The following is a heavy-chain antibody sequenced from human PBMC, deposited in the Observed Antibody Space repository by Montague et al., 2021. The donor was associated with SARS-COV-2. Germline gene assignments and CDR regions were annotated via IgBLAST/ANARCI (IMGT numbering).Heavy chain of an antibody. J-gene: IGHJ4*02. CDR1: GFSLSTSGMC. V-gene: IGHV2-70*01. D-gene: IGHD3-9*01. CDR3: ARIRDYDILTGSYSGFDY. CDR2: XDWDDDK. Sequence: PALVKPTQTLTLTCTFSGFSLSTSGMCVSWIRQPPGKALEWLALXDWDDDKYYSTSLKTRLTISKDTPKNQVVLTMTNMDPVDTATYYCARIRDYDILTGSYSGFDYWGQGTLVTVSS.